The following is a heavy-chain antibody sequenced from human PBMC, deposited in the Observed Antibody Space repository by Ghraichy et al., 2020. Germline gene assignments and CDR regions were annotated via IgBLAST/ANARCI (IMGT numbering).Heavy chain of an antibody. D-gene: IGHD3-3*02. Sequence: GGSLRLSCAASGFTFSSYSMNWVRQAPRKGLEWVSYISSSSSSIYYADSVKGRFTISRDNAKNSLYLQMNSLRAADTAVYFCARAHFCSAGSNGFWGQGTLVTVSS. CDR3: ARAHFCSAGSNGF. V-gene: IGHV3-48*01. CDR1: GFTFSSYS. CDR2: ISSSSSSI. J-gene: IGHJ4*02.